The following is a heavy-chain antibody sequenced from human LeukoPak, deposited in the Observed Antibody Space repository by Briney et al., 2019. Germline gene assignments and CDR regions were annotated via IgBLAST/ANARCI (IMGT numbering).Heavy chain of an antibody. CDR1: GFNFSSYG. D-gene: IGHD3-10*01. V-gene: IGHV3-33*01. CDR2: IWYDGSNK. CDR3: ARENYGSGSYYFDY. Sequence: GGSLKISCAASGFNFSSYGMHWVRQAPGKGLEWVAVIWYDGSNKYYADSVKGRFTISRDNSKNTVYLQMNSLRAEDTAVYYCARENYGSGSYYFDYWGQGTLVTVSS. J-gene: IGHJ4*02.